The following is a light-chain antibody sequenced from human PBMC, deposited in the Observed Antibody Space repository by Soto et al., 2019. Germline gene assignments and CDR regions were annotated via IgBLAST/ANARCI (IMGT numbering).Light chain of an antibody. CDR3: QKYNSSPWT. Sequence: DIQMTQSPSTLSASVGDRVTITCRASQSISSWLAWYQQKPGKAPKLLIYDASSLESGVPSRFSGSGSGTEFTLTISSLQPDDFATYYCQKYNSSPWTFGQGTRWIS. J-gene: IGKJ1*01. CDR2: DAS. CDR1: QSISSW. V-gene: IGKV1-5*01.